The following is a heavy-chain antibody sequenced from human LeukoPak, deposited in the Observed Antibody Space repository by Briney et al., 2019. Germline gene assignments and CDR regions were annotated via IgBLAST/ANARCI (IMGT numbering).Heavy chain of an antibody. CDR2: ITHRGST. D-gene: IGHD3-22*01. Sequence: PSETLSLTCAVYGGSFSGYYWTWIRQPPGKGLEWIGDITHRGSTNYNASLESRVTVSVDTSKNQFSLHLTSVTAADTAVYYCARGCRYTESSYDSKLGYYFDSWGQGALVTVSS. CDR3: ARGCRYTESSYDSKLGYYFDS. V-gene: IGHV4-34*01. J-gene: IGHJ4*02. CDR1: GGSFSGYY.